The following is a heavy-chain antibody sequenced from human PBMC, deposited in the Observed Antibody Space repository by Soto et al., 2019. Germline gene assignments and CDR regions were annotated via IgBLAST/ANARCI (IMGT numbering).Heavy chain of an antibody. CDR2: ISGSGTSA. V-gene: IGHV3-23*01. J-gene: IGHJ3*02. CDR1: GFTFSIYA. Sequence: EVQLLESGGGLVQPGGSLRLSCAASGFTFSIYAMTWVRQAPGKGLEWVSTISGSGTSAYYADSVKGRFTFSRDNSKNTLHLQMNSLRAEDTALYYCAKLGSNGWYDDFDIWGQGTVVTVSS. D-gene: IGHD6-19*01. CDR3: AKLGSNGWYDDFDI.